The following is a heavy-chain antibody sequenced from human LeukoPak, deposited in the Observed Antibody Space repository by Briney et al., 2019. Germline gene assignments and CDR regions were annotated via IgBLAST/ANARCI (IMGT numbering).Heavy chain of an antibody. J-gene: IGHJ4*02. D-gene: IGHD2-15*01. Sequence: SETLSLTCTVSGGSISSGGYYWSWIRQHPGKGLEWIGYIYYSGSTYYNPSLKSRVTISVDTSKNQFSLKLSSVTAADTAVYYCARDGRGGGPDYWGQGTLVTVSS. CDR2: IYYSGST. CDR3: ARDGRGGGPDY. CDR1: GGSISSGGYY. V-gene: IGHV4-31*03.